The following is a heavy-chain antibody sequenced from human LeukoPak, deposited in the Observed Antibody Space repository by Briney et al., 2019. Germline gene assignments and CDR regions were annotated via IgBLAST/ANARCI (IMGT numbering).Heavy chain of an antibody. J-gene: IGHJ3*02. CDR1: ASTFTGYY. CDR3: TKMDTGFLLPDAFDI. Sequence: ASVKVSCKSSASTFTGYYVHWVRQSPGQGREWMRWSNPNSGGTNYVQKFQCRVTMTRETSTSTAYMELSRLRSDDTAVYYCTKMDTGFLLPDAFDIWGQGTMVTVSS. V-gene: IGHV1-2*02. CDR2: SNPNSGGT. D-gene: IGHD5-18*01.